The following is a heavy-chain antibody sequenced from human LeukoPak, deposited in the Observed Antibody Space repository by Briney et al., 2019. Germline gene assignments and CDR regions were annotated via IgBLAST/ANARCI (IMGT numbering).Heavy chain of an antibody. J-gene: IGHJ4*02. Sequence: PGGSLRLSCAASGFTVSSNYMSRVRQAPGKGLEWVSVIYSGGSTYYADSVTGRFTIPRDNSKNTLYLQMNSLRAEDTALYYCVKALTLSGTYLGDWGQGTLVTVFS. CDR2: IYSGGST. V-gene: IGHV3-53*01. CDR3: VKALTLSGTYLGD. D-gene: IGHD3-10*01. CDR1: GFTVSSNY.